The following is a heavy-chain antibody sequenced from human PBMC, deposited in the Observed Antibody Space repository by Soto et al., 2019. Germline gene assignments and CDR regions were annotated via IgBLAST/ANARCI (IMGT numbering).Heavy chain of an antibody. J-gene: IGHJ6*02. Sequence: QVQLVQSGAEVKKPGASVKVSCKASGYTFTSYDINWVRQATGRGLEWMGWMNPNSGNTGYAQKFQGRVTMTMNTSISTAYMELSSLRSEETAVYYCIQSNGYCTNGVCYPYYYYYGMDVWGQGTTVTVSS. V-gene: IGHV1-8*01. D-gene: IGHD2-8*01. CDR3: IQSNGYCTNGVCYPYYYYYGMDV. CDR2: MNPNSGNT. CDR1: GYTFTSYD.